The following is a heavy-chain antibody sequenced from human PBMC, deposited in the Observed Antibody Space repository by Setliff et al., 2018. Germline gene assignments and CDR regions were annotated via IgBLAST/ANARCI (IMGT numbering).Heavy chain of an antibody. D-gene: IGHD3-22*01. J-gene: IGHJ4*02. Sequence: GGSLRLSCAASGFSFNNAWMNWVRQAPGKGLEWVAFIRFDGGNKYYADSVKGRFTISRDNSKNTLYLQMNSLRAEDTAVYYCARPRLTYYYDSSGYAPPDYWGQGTLVTVSS. V-gene: IGHV3-33*08. CDR3: ARPRLTYYYDSSGYAPPDY. CDR1: GFSFNNAW. CDR2: IRFDGGNK.